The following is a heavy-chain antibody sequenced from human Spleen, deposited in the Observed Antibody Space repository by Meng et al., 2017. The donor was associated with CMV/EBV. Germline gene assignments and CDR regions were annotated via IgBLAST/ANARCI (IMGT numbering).Heavy chain of an antibody. CDR3: ARDQNGGNSGWFDP. CDR1: GFHFSTYW. V-gene: IGHV3-53*01. J-gene: IGHJ5*02. D-gene: IGHD4-23*01. Sequence: GESLKISCAASGFHFSTYWMSWVRQAPGKGLEWVSVIYSGGSTYYADSVKGRFTISRDNSKNTLYLQMNSLRAEDTAVYYCARDQNGGNSGWFDPWGQGTLVTVSS. CDR2: IYSGGST.